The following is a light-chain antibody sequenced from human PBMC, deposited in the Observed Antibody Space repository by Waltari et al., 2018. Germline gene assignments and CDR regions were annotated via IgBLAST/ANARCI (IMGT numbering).Light chain of an antibody. Sequence: QSVLTQPPSVSGAPGQRVTISCTGSSSHIGAGYDVHWYQHPPGTSPTRLIYDYNNRPSGVPDRFSASKSGTSASLAITGLQAEDEADYYCLSYDRSLRGSVFGGGTKLTVL. CDR1: SSHIGAGYD. J-gene: IGLJ2*01. V-gene: IGLV1-40*01. CDR3: LSYDRSLRGSV. CDR2: DYN.